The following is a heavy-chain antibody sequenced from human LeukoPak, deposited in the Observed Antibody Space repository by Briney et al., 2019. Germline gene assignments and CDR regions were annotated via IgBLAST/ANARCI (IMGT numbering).Heavy chain of an antibody. CDR2: IYYSGST. V-gene: IGHV4-59*01. CDR1: GGSISSYY. CDR3: ARWGGKPHLPNWFDP. Sequence: PSETLSLTCTVSGGSISSYYWSWIRQPPGKGLEWIGYIYYSGSTNYNPSHKSRVTISVDTSKNQFSLKLSSVTAADTAVYYCARWGGKPHLPNWFDPWGQGTLVTVSS. J-gene: IGHJ5*02. D-gene: IGHD4-23*01.